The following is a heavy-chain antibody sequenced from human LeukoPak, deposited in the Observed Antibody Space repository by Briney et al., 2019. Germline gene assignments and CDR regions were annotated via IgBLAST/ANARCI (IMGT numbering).Heavy chain of an antibody. CDR2: IYYSGST. Sequence: SQTLSLTCTVSGGSISSGGYYWRWIRQHPGKGLEWIGYIYYSGSTYYNPSLESRVTISVDTSKNQFSLRLISVTAVDTAVYYCARQGVGATDCWGQGTLVTVSS. CDR3: ARQGVGATDC. J-gene: IGHJ4*02. CDR1: GGSISSGGYY. D-gene: IGHD1-26*01. V-gene: IGHV4-31*03.